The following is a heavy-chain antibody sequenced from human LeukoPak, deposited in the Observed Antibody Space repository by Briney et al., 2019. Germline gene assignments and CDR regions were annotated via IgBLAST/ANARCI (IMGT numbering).Heavy chain of an antibody. D-gene: IGHD6-13*01. J-gene: IGHJ4*02. Sequence: LESPCLTCTVSVDSISGSNSFCGSVRRPRGKWLECIGHVFYSGSSYYNPSLKSRVTISVDTSENQFSLRLSSVTASDTAIYYCARRGITYSTSFFNSWGQGTLVTVSS. CDR2: VFYSGSS. CDR1: VDSISGSNSF. V-gene: IGHV4-39*01. CDR3: ARRGITYSTSFFNS.